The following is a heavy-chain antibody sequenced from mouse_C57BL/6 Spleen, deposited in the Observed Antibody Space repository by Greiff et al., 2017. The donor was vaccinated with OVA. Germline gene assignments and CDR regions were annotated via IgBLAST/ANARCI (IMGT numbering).Heavy chain of an antibody. D-gene: IGHD2-14*01. Sequence: EVKLMESGGGLVKPGGSLKLSCAASGFTFSSYAMSWVRQTSEKRLEWVATISDGGSYTYYPDNVKGRFTISRDNAKNNLYLQMSHLKSEDTAMYYCARREYDEGYFDYWGQGTTLTVSS. CDR1: GFTFSSYA. V-gene: IGHV5-4*03. CDR2: ISDGGSYT. J-gene: IGHJ2*01. CDR3: ARREYDEGYFDY.